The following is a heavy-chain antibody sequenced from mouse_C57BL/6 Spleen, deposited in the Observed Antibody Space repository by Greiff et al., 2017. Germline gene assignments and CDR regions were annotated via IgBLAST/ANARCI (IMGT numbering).Heavy chain of an antibody. Sequence: QVQLQQSGPELVKPGASVKISCKASGYAFSSSWMNWVKQRPGKGLEWIGRIYPGDGDTNYNRKFKGKATLTADKSSSTAYMQLSSLTSEDSAVYFGARSEDGDPDYWGQGTTLTVSS. CDR3: ARSEDGDPDY. CDR1: GYAFSSSW. J-gene: IGHJ2*01. CDR2: IYPGDGDT. V-gene: IGHV1-82*01. D-gene: IGHD2-13*01.